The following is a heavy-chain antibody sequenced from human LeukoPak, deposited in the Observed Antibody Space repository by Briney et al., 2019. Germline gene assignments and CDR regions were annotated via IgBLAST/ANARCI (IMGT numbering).Heavy chain of an antibody. Sequence: SETLSLTCTVSGGSISSYYWSRIRQPPGKGLEWIGYTYYSGSTNYNPSLKSRVTISVDTSKNQFSLKLSSVTAADTAVYYCAGSGYSSGWYRFSYLDIWGQGTMVTVSS. CDR3: AGSGYSSGWYRFSYLDI. D-gene: IGHD6-19*01. CDR1: GGSISSYY. CDR2: TYYSGST. J-gene: IGHJ3*02. V-gene: IGHV4-59*01.